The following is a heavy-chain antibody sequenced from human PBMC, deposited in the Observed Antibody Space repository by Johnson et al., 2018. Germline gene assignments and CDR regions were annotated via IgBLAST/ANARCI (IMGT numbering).Heavy chain of an antibody. Sequence: QVQLQESGGGVVQPGRSLRLSCAASGFTFSTYGMHWVRQAPGKGLEWVAIISYDGSNKYYADSVKGRVTISRDNSKNTLYLEMNSLRVEDTAGYYCAKKVGLGIDCMDVWGKGTTVIVSS. CDR2: ISYDGSNK. CDR1: GFTFSTYG. V-gene: IGHV3-30*18. D-gene: IGHD7-27*01. J-gene: IGHJ6*03. CDR3: AKKVGLGIDCMDV.